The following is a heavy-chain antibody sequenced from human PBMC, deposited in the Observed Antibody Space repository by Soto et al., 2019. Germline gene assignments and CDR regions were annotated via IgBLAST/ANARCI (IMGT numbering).Heavy chain of an antibody. V-gene: IGHV3-30*18. CDR3: AKDHAEIVVVMTFDY. Sequence: GGCLRLSCAVSVFTFSSYGMHWVRQAPGKGLEWVAVISYDGSNKYYADSVKGRFTISRDNSKNTLYLQMNSLRAEDTAVYYCAKDHAEIVVVMTFDYWGQGTLVTVSS. CDR1: VFTFSSYG. D-gene: IGHD3-22*01. J-gene: IGHJ4*02. CDR2: ISYDGSNK.